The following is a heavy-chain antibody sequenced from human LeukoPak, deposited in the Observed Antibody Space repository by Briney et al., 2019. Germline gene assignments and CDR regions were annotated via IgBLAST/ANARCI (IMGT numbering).Heavy chain of an antibody. CDR2: IKQDGSDR. Sequence: PGGSLRLSCTASGFTFSNYWMSWVRQAPGKGLEWVANIKQDGSDRYYVDSVKGRFTISRDNAKNSLYLQMYSLRAEDTAVYYCARDRALYHTRGYYYTEDDYWGQGTLVTVSA. D-gene: IGHD3-22*01. CDR1: GFTFSNYW. CDR3: ARDRALYHTRGYYYTEDDY. V-gene: IGHV3-7*01. J-gene: IGHJ4*02.